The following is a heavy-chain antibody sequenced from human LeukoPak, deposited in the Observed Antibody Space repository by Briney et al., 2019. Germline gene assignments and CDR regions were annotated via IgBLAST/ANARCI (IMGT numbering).Heavy chain of an antibody. J-gene: IGHJ4*02. CDR1: GFTFRNYE. CDR2: ISDSGPTM. D-gene: IGHD3-22*01. Sequence: GGSLRLSCAASGFTFRNYEVNWVRQAPGKGLEWISSISDSGPTMYYTESVKGRFTISRDNAKKSVYLQMNSLRAEDTGLYYCAKDADISVELVVITSFDSWGQGTLVTVSS. CDR3: AKDADISVELVVITSFDS. V-gene: IGHV3-48*03.